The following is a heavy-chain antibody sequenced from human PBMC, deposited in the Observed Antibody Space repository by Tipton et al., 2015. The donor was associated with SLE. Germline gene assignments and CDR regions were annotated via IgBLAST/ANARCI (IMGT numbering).Heavy chain of an antibody. Sequence: TLSLTCTVSGGSISSRDYHWGWIRQPPGKGLEWIGNIYYSGSTYHNPSLKSRVTISVDTAKNLFSLKRSSVTAADTAVYYCARQPAAFDIWGQGTRVTVSS. CDR3: ARQPAAFDI. V-gene: IGHV4-39*01. J-gene: IGHJ3*02. CDR2: IYYSGST. CDR1: GGSISSRDYH.